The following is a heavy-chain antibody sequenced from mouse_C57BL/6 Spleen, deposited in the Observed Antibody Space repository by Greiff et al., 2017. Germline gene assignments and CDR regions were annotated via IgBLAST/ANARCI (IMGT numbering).Heavy chain of an antibody. D-gene: IGHD1-1*01. CDR3: ARNSYYYGSSYAMDY. CDR2: IDPNSGGT. CDR1: GYTFTSYW. J-gene: IGHJ4*01. Sequence: QVQLKQPGAELVKPGASVKLSCKASGYTFTSYWMHWVKQRPGRGLEWIGRIDPNSGGTKYNEKFKSKATLTVDKPSSTAYMQLSSLTSEDSAVYYCARNSYYYGSSYAMDYWGQGTSVTVSS. V-gene: IGHV1-72*01.